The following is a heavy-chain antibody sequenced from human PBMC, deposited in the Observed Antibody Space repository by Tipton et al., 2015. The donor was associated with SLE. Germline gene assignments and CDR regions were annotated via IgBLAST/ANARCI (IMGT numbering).Heavy chain of an antibody. CDR3: ARDRFGYNFFDP. D-gene: IGHD3-16*01. CDR1: GDPITNFY. V-gene: IGHV4-59*01. CDR2: IYHTGST. Sequence: GSLRLSCTVSGDPITNFYWGWIRQPPGKGPECIGYIYHTGSTRLNPSLESRVTMSVDTSKNQFSLKLSSVTAADTAIYYCARDRFGYNFFDPWGQGTLVTVSS. J-gene: IGHJ5*02.